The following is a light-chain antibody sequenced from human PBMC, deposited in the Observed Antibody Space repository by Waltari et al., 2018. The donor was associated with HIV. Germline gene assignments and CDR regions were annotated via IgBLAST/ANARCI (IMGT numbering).Light chain of an antibody. CDR3: AAWDDSLNGLVV. CDR2: SNN. J-gene: IGLJ2*01. Sequence: QSVLTHPPSASETPGQRGTISCSGRSSNIGSNTVNWYQQLPGPAPKLLSYSNNQRPSGVPARLSGSKSGTSASLAISGLQSEDEADYYCAAWDDSLNGLVVFGGGTKLTVL. CDR1: SSNIGSNT. V-gene: IGLV1-44*01.